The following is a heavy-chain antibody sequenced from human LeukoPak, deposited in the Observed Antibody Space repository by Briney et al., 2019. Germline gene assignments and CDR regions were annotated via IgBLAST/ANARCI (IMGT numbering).Heavy chain of an antibody. J-gene: IGHJ4*03. CDR2: IYNDGRT. CDR3: ARVLFLSGCLLLFDH. V-gene: IGHV3-53*01. Sequence: PGGSLRLSCAASGFTFSSYSMNWVRQAPGKGLEWVSLIYNDGRTYYADSVKGRCTISRDNLKNVLYLQMNSLKVEDTALYYCARVLFLSGCLLLFDHWGQG. CDR1: GFTFSSYS. D-gene: IGHD3-22*01.